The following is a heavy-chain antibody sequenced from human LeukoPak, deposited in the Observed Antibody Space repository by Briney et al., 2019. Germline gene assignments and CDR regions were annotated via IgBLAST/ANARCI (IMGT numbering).Heavy chain of an antibody. V-gene: IGHV3-30-3*02. CDR3: AKSYEPEGNYYMDV. J-gene: IGHJ6*03. CDR2: ISYDGGDR. D-gene: IGHD3-16*01. Sequence: TGGSLRLSCAASGFTFSSYVMHWVRQAPGKGLEWVAFISYDGGDRYYADSVKGRFTISRDNSKNTLYLQMNSLRAEDTALYYCAKSYEPEGNYYMDVWGKGTTVTVSS. CDR1: GFTFSSYV.